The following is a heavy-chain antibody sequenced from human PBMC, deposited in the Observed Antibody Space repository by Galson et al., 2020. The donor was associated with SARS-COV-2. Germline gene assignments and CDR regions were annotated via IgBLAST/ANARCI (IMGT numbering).Heavy chain of an antibody. CDR2: IYYSGST. Sequence: SETLSLTCTVSGGSVSSGSYYWSWIRQPPGKGLEWIGYIYYSGSTNYNPSLKSRVTMSVDTSMNQFSLKMTSVSAADTAVYYCARERGVVIAAKVYYYGMDVWGQGTTVTVSS. CDR3: ARERGVVIAAKVYYYGMDV. CDR1: GGSVSSGSYY. J-gene: IGHJ6*02. D-gene: IGHD2-15*01. V-gene: IGHV4-61*01.